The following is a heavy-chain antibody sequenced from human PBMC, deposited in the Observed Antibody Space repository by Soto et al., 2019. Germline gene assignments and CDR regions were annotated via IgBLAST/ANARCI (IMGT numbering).Heavy chain of an antibody. Sequence: LRLSCSASGFTFSSYSMNWVRQAPGKGLEWVSYISSSSSTIYYADSVKGRFTISRDNAKNSLYLQMNSLRDEDTAVYYCARDNRGYSYGSYYYGMDVWGQGTTVTVSS. CDR1: GFTFSSYS. CDR3: ARDNRGYSYGSYYYGMDV. J-gene: IGHJ6*02. V-gene: IGHV3-48*02. D-gene: IGHD5-18*01. CDR2: ISSSSSTI.